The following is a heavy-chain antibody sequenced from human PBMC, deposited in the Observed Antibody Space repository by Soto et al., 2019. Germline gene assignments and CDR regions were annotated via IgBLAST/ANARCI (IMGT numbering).Heavy chain of an antibody. J-gene: IGHJ6*03. CDR3: ARVAVGYYYMDV. CDR1: GFTFSNYW. V-gene: IGHV3-74*01. Sequence: EVQLVESGGGLVQPGGSLRLSCAASGFTFSNYWMHWVRQAPGKGLVWVSRINSDGTRTNYADSVKGRFTISRDNAENTLDVQMNSLTAEDTAVYYCARVAVGYYYMDVWDKGTTVTVSS. CDR2: INSDGTRT.